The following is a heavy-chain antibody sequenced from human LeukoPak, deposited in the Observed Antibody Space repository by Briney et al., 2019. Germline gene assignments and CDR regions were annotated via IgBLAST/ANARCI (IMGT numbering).Heavy chain of an antibody. J-gene: IGHJ4*02. Sequence: SETLSLTCIVSGGSISSRSDKYWGWIRQPPGKGLEWIGSISYSGSTYYNPSLKIRVTISVDTSKNQFSLKLSSVTAADTAVYYCARYDSNSGDFDYWGQGTLVTVSS. D-gene: IGHD6-6*01. CDR3: ARYDSNSGDFDY. CDR1: GGSISSRSDKY. CDR2: ISYSGST. V-gene: IGHV4-39*07.